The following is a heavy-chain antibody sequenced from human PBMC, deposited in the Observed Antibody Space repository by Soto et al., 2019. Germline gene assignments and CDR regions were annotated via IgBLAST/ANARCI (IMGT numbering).Heavy chain of an antibody. D-gene: IGHD3-16*02. J-gene: IGHJ4*02. V-gene: IGHV4-39*01. CDR1: GGSISSSSYY. Sequence: SETLSLTCTVSGGSISSSSYYWGWIRQPPGKGLEWIGSIYYSGSTYYNPSLKSRVTISVDTSKNQFSLKLSSVTAADTAVYYCAREPKWGSYPFDYWGQGTLVTVSS. CDR2: IYYSGST. CDR3: AREPKWGSYPFDY.